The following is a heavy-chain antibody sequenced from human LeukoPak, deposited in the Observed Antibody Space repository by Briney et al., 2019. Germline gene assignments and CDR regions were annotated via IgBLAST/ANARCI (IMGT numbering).Heavy chain of an antibody. CDR2: IRYDGSNK. J-gene: IGHJ4*02. V-gene: IGHV3-30*02. D-gene: IGHD4-17*01. CDR1: GFTFSSYG. Sequence: GGSLRLSCAASGFTFSSYGMHWVRQAPGKGLEWVAFIRYDGSNKYYADSVKGRFTISRDNSKNTLYLQMNSLRAEDTAVYYCAKVRGYDYGDHGDYWGQGTLVTVSS. CDR3: AKVRGYDYGDHGDY.